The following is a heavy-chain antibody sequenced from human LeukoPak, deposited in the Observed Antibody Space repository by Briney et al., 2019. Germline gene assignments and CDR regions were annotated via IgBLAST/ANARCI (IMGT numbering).Heavy chain of an antibody. Sequence: PGGSLRLSCAASGFIFSKYAMSWVRQAPGKGLEWVSSISGSGGSTYYADSVKGRFTISRDNSKNTLHLQMNSLRAEDTAVYYCARVRELLFLIDYWGQGNLVTVSS. J-gene: IGHJ4*02. CDR1: GFIFSKYA. D-gene: IGHD2-21*02. CDR3: ARVRELLFLIDY. V-gene: IGHV3-23*01. CDR2: ISGSGGST.